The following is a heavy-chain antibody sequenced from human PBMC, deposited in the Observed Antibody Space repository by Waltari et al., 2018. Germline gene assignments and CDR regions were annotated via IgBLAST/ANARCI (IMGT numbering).Heavy chain of an antibody. V-gene: IGHV4-4*07. Sequence: QVQLQESGPGLVKPSETLSLTCTVSGGSISSYYWSWIRQPAGKGLGWIGRIYTSGSTNYNPSLKSRVTMSVDTSKNQFSLKLSSVTAADTGVYYCATTPYYYDSSGYYYYYYYMDVWGKGTTVTVSS. CDR2: IYTSGST. D-gene: IGHD3-22*01. CDR3: ATTPYYYDSSGYYYYYYYMDV. CDR1: GGSISSYY. J-gene: IGHJ6*03.